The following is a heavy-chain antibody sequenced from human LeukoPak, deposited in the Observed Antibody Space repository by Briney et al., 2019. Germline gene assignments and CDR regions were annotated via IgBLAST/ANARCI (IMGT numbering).Heavy chain of an antibody. Sequence: SETLSLTCAVYGGSLSGYYWSWFRQPPGKGLEWIGEINHGGSTNYNPSLKSRVTISVDTSKNQFSLKLSSVTAADTAVYYCARVKYYYDSSGYYRYAFDIWGQGTMVTVSS. CDR1: GGSLSGYY. V-gene: IGHV4-34*01. CDR2: INHGGST. D-gene: IGHD3-22*01. J-gene: IGHJ3*02. CDR3: ARVKYYYDSSGYYRYAFDI.